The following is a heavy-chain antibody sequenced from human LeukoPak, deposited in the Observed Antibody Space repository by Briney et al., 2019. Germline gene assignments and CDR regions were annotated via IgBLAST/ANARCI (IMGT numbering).Heavy chain of an antibody. V-gene: IGHV3-21*06. CDR1: GFTFSTYS. D-gene: IGHD4-17*01. J-gene: IGHJ4*02. CDR3: GTWTTVASYFDY. CDR2: ISSSSTYI. Sequence: GGSLRLSCAASGFTFSTYSMNWVRQAPGKGLEWVSSISSSSTYIYYADSVKGRFTISRDNAKNSLYLQMNSLRAEDTAVYYCGTWTTVASYFDYWGQGTLVTVS.